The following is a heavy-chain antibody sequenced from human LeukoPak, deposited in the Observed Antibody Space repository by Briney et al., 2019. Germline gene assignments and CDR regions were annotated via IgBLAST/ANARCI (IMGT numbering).Heavy chain of an antibody. CDR1: GGSFSGYY. J-gene: IGHJ4*02. CDR3: ARGHWNYVV. CDR2: INHSGST. Sequence: PSETLSLTCAVYGGSFSGYYWSWIRQPPGKGLEWIGEINHSGSTNYNPSLKSRVTMSVDTSKNQFSLKLSSVTAADTAVYYCARGHWNYVVWGQGTLVTVSS. V-gene: IGHV4-34*01. D-gene: IGHD1-7*01.